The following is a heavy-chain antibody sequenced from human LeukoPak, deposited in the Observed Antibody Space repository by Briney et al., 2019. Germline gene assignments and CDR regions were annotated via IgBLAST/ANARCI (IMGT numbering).Heavy chain of an antibody. CDR1: GGTFSSYA. Sequence: ASVKVSCKASGGTFSSYAISWVRQAPGQGLEWMGGIIPIFGTANYAQKFQGRVTITADESTSTAYMELSSLRSEDTAVYYCASRKKGSGSYRGYAYWGQGTLVTVSS. J-gene: IGHJ4*02. CDR3: ASRKKGSGSYRGYAY. D-gene: IGHD3-10*01. V-gene: IGHV1-69*13. CDR2: IIPIFGTA.